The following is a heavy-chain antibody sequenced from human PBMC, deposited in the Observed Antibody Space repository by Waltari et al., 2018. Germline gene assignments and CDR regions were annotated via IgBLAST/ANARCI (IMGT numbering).Heavy chain of an antibody. D-gene: IGHD3-9*01. Sequence: QLQVQESGPGLVKPSETLSLTCTVSGGSITTRGHYWGWIRQPPGEGLEWIGKIFYNGDTYYSPPLMHRVTRSIDTSQNQFSLRLSSVTAADTALDYCARGLAWILSAFDIWGQGTVVTVSS. J-gene: IGHJ3*02. CDR3: ARGLAWILSAFDI. CDR1: GGSITTRGHY. V-gene: IGHV4-39*07. CDR2: IFYNGDT.